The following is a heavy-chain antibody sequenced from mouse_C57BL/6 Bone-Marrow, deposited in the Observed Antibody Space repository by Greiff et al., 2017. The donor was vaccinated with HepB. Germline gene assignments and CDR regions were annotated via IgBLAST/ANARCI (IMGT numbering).Heavy chain of an antibody. CDR2: IRSKSNNYAT. CDR1: GFSFNTYA. D-gene: IGHD2-4*01. J-gene: IGHJ3*01. V-gene: IGHV10-1*01. Sequence: EVKLVESGGGLVQPKGSLKLSCAASGFSFNTYAMNWVRQAPGKGLGWVARIRSKSNNYATYYADSVKDRFTISRDDSESMLYLQMNNLKTEDTAMYYCVRHGVKYDYDYDGFAYWGQGTLVTVSA. CDR3: VRHGVKYDYDYDGFAY.